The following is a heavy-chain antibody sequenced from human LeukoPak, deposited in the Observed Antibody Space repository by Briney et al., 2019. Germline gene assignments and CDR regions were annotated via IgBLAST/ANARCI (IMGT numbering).Heavy chain of an antibody. CDR2: IYPGDSDT. D-gene: IGHD2-15*01. Sequence: GESLKISCKGSGYSFTSYWIGWVRQMPGKGLEWMGIIYPGDSDTRYSPSFQGQVTISADKSISTAHLQWSSLKASDTAMYYCARRMGYCSGGSCYADFDYWGQGTLVTVSS. V-gene: IGHV5-51*01. CDR3: ARRMGYCSGGSCYADFDY. CDR1: GYSFTSYW. J-gene: IGHJ4*02.